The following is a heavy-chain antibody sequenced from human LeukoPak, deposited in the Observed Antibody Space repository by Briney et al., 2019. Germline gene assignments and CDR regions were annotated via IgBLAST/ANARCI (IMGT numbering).Heavy chain of an antibody. V-gene: IGHV5-51*01. CDR2: IYPGGSDT. J-gene: IGHJ4*02. Sequence: GESLKISCKGSGYTFSSYWIAWVRQMPGKGLEWMGIIYPGGSDTRYSPSFEGQVTISADKTISTAYLQWNSLKASDTATYYCARYSPDVVVAPSAQFDSWGQGTLVTVSS. CDR3: ARYSPDVVVAPSAQFDS. CDR1: GYTFSSYW. D-gene: IGHD2-2*01.